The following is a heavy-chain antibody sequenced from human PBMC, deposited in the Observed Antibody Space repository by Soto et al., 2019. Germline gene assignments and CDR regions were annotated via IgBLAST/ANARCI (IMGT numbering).Heavy chain of an antibody. Sequence: QVQLVESGGGLVKPGGSLRLSCAASGFTFSDYYMSWIRQAPGKGLEWVSYISSSSSYTNYADSVKGRFTISRDNAKNSLYLQMNSLRAEDTAVYYCVREWSGGSCRFDPWGQGTLVTVSP. CDR3: VREWSGGSCRFDP. CDR2: ISSSSSYT. V-gene: IGHV3-11*05. CDR1: GFTFSDYY. D-gene: IGHD2-15*01. J-gene: IGHJ5*02.